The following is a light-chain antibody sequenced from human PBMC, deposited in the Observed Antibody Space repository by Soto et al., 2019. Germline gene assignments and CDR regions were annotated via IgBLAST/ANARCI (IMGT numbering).Light chain of an antibody. CDR2: AAS. Sequence: IQLTQSPXSLSASVGDRVTITCRASQGISSYLAWYQQKPGKAPKLLIYAASTLQSGVPSRXSXXXXXXXXXXTISSLQPEDFATYYCQQLNSYPITFGQGTRLEXK. J-gene: IGKJ5*01. V-gene: IGKV1-9*01. CDR1: QGISSY. CDR3: QQLNSYPIT.